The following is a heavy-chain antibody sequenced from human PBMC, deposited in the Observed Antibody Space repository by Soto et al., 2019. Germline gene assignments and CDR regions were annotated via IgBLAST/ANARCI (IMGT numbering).Heavy chain of an antibody. D-gene: IGHD2-15*01. CDR1: GFTFSSYG. V-gene: IGHV3-33*01. Sequence: QVQLVESGGGVVQPGRSLRLSCAASGFTFSSYGMHWVRQAPGKGLEWVAVIWYDGSNKYYADSVKGRFTISRDNSKNTLYLQMNSLRAEDTDVYFCARDCSGGSCYWGQGTLVTVSS. CDR3: ARDCSGGSCY. J-gene: IGHJ4*02. CDR2: IWYDGSNK.